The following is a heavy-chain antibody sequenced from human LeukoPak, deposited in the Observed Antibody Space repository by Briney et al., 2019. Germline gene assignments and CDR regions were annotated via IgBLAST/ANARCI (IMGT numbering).Heavy chain of an antibody. Sequence: PSETLSLTCTVSGGSISSGSYYWSWIRQPAGKELEWIGLIYTSGSTNYNPSLKSRVTISVDTSKNQFSLKLSSVTAADTAVYYCAREAIYWGQGTLVTVSS. CDR3: AREAIY. V-gene: IGHV4-61*02. CDR1: GGSISSGSYY. CDR2: IYTSGST. J-gene: IGHJ4*02.